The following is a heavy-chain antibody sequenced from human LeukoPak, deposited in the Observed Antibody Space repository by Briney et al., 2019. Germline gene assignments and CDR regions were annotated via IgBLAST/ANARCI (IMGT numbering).Heavy chain of an antibody. D-gene: IGHD5-12*01. V-gene: IGHV3-30*02. CDR3: ARGYSGYDLIPGYYYYMDA. J-gene: IGHJ6*03. CDR2: IRYDGSNK. Sequence: GGSLRLSCAASGFTFSSYGMHWVRQAPGKGLEWVAFIRYDGSNKYYADSVKGRFTISRDNSKNTLYLQMNSLRAEDTAVYYCARGYSGYDLIPGYYYYMDAWGKGTTVTVSS. CDR1: GFTFSSYG.